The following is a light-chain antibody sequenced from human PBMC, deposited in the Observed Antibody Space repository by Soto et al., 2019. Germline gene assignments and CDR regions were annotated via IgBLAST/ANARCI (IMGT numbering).Light chain of an antibody. J-gene: IGKJ4*01. CDR3: QQYGRSPPNT. V-gene: IGKV3-20*01. CDR1: QSVRSTY. Sequence: EIVLTQSPGTLSLSPGERATLSCRASQSVRSTYLAWYQQKPGQAPRLLIYGASSRATGIPDRFSGSGSGTDFTLTISRLEPEDFAVYYCQQYGRSPPNTFGGGTKVEIK. CDR2: GAS.